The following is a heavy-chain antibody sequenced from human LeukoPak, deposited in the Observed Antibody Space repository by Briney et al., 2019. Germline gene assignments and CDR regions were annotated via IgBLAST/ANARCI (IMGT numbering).Heavy chain of an antibody. Sequence: GGSLRLSCAASGFTVSSNYMSWVRQAPGKGLEWVSVIYSGGSTYYADSVKGRFTISRDNSKNTLYLQMNSLRAEDTAVYYCARDRMGYSGYDPDYWGQGTLVTVSS. CDR1: GFTVSSNY. CDR2: IYSGGST. V-gene: IGHV3-66*01. J-gene: IGHJ4*02. D-gene: IGHD5-12*01. CDR3: ARDRMGYSGYDPDY.